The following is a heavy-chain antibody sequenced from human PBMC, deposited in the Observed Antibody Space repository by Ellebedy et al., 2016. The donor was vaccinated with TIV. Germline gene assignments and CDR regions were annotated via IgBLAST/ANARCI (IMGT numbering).Heavy chain of an antibody. D-gene: IGHD3-22*01. V-gene: IGHV4-61*08. Sequence: MPGGSLRLSCTVSGGSISSGGYYWSWIRQHPGKGLEWIGYIYSSGSTYYNPSLKSRATISLDTSKSQFSLRLSSVTAADTAIYYCARKALSYDHYFDYWGQGLLVAVSS. CDR1: GGSISSGGYY. J-gene: IGHJ4*02. CDR2: IYSSGST. CDR3: ARKALSYDHYFDY.